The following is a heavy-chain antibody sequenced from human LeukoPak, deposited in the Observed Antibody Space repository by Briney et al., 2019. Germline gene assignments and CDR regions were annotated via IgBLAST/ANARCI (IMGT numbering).Heavy chain of an antibody. CDR3: ARDVSAGADY. CDR2: TYYRSKWTF. V-gene: IGHV6-1*01. Sequence: SQTLSLTCAISGDSVTSNIAAWNWFSQSPSRGLEWLGRTYYRSKWTFEYAVSVRGRISFNPDTSKNQVSLHLTSVTPQDTALYYCARDVSAGADYWGQGTLVTVSS. D-gene: IGHD6-13*01. J-gene: IGHJ4*02. CDR1: GDSVTSNIAA.